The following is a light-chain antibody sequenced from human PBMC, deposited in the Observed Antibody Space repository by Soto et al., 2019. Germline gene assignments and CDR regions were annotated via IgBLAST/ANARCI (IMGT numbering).Light chain of an antibody. Sequence: QSVLTQPPSVSAAPGQKVIISCSGGTSNIGNNYACWYQHLPGTAPKLLMYEDNKRASGIPDRFSGSRSGTSATLGITGLQTGDEADYYCGPWDSRLNAHVFGTGTKVTVL. V-gene: IGLV1-51*02. CDR1: TSNIGNNY. J-gene: IGLJ1*01. CDR3: GPWDSRLNAHV. CDR2: EDN.